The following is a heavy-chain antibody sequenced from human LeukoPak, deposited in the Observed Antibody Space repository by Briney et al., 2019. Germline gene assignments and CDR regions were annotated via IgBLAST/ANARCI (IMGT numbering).Heavy chain of an antibody. V-gene: IGHV3-15*01. Sequence: GGSLRLSCAASGFTFSNAWMSWVRQAPGKGLEWVGRIKSKTDGGTTDYAAPVKGRFTISRDDSKNTLYLQMNSLKTEDTAVYYCTTAYYYGSGSYLYYWGQGTLVTVSS. CDR3: TTAYYYGSGSYLYY. D-gene: IGHD3-10*01. CDR1: GFTFSNAW. J-gene: IGHJ4*02. CDR2: IKSKTDGGTT.